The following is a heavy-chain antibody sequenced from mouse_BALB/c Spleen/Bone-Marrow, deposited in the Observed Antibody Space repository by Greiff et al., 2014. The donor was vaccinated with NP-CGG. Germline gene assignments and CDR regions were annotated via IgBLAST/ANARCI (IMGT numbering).Heavy chain of an antibody. V-gene: IGHV3-5*02. CDR1: GISITTGNYR. CDR2: IYYSGTI. CDR3: ARELYYFDY. Sequence: EVKLMESGPGLVKPSQTVSLTCTVTGISITTGNYRWSWIRQFPGNKLEWIGYIYYSGTITYNPSLTSRTTITRDTSKNQFFLEMNSLTAEDTATYYRARELYYFDYWGQGTTLTVSS. J-gene: IGHJ2*01.